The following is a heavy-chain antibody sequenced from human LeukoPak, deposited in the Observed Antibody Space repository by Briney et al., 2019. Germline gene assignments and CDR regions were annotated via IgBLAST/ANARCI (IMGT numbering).Heavy chain of an antibody. CDR2: IYYSGST. CDR1: GGSISSSSYY. V-gene: IGHV4-39*07. CDR3: ARGLTGYDFWSGYYLYYYYMDV. D-gene: IGHD3-3*01. Sequence: SETLSLTCTVSGGSISSSSYYWGWIRQPPGKGLEWIGSIYYSGSTYYNPSLKGRVTISVDTSKNQFSLKLSSVTAADTAVYYCARGLTGYDFWSGYYLYYYYMDVWGKGTTVTVSS. J-gene: IGHJ6*03.